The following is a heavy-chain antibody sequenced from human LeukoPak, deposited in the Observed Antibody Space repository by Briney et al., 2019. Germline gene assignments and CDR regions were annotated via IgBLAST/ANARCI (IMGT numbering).Heavy chain of an antibody. D-gene: IGHD3-10*01. V-gene: IGHV3-30*18. CDR2: ISYDGSNK. CDR1: GFTFSSYG. Sequence: GGSLRLSCAASGFTFSSYGMHWVRQAPGKGLEGVAVISYDGSNKYYADSVKGRFTISRDNSKNTLYLQMNSLRAEDTAVYYCAKAGHYGSGSYPTDYWGQGTLVTVSS. CDR3: AKAGHYGSGSYPTDY. J-gene: IGHJ4*02.